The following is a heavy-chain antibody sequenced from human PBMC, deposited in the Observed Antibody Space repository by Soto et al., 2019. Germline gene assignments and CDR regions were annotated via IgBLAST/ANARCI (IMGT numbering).Heavy chain of an antibody. CDR1: GYTFTSYA. Sequence: ASVKVSCKASGYTFTSYAVHWVRQAPGQRLEWMGWINAGNGNTKYSQKFQGRVTITRDTSASTAYMELSSLRSEDTAVYYCASTPHYGDYAGNAFDIWGQGTMVTVSS. CDR2: INAGNGNT. J-gene: IGHJ3*02. D-gene: IGHD4-17*01. CDR3: ASTPHYGDYAGNAFDI. V-gene: IGHV1-3*01.